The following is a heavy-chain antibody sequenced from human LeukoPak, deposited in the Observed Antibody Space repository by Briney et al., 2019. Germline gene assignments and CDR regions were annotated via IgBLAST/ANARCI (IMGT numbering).Heavy chain of an antibody. CDR3: ARLYCSGGSCYPFDY. CDR1: GGTFSSYA. V-gene: IGHV1-69*05. D-gene: IGHD2-15*01. CDR2: IIPIFGTA. Sequence: SVKVSCKASGGTFSSYAISWVRQAPGQGLEWMGRIIPIFGTANYAQKFQGRVTITTDESTSTAYMELSSVTAADTAVYYCARLYCSGGSCYPFDYWGQGTLVTVSS. J-gene: IGHJ4*02.